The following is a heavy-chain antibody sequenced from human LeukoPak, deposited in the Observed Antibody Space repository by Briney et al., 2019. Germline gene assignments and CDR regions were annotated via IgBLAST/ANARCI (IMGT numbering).Heavy chain of an antibody. CDR2: ISYDGSNK. D-gene: IGHD3-10*01. J-gene: IGHJ1*01. CDR1: GFTFSSYG. CDR3: AKGYAVNYYGSGSYSEYFQH. Sequence: GGSLRLSCAASGFTFSSYGMHWVRQAPGKGLEWVAVISYDGSNKYRADSVKGRFTISRDNSKNTLYLQMNSLRAEDTAVYYCAKGYAVNYYGSGSYSEYFQHWGQGTLVTVSS. V-gene: IGHV3-30*18.